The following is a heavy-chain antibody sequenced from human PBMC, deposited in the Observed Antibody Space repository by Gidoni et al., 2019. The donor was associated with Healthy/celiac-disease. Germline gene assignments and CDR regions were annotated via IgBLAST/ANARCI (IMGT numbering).Heavy chain of an antibody. V-gene: IGHV3-49*05. Sequence: EVQLVESGGGLVKPGRSLSIYWTASGFTFGDYAMSWFRQAPGKGLEWVGFIISKAYGGTKEYAASVKGRFTISRDDSKSIAYRQMNSLKTEDTAVYYCTRGENDWLLKNDAFDIWGQGTMVTVSS. CDR1: GFTFGDYA. J-gene: IGHJ3*02. D-gene: IGHD3-9*01. CDR3: TRGENDWLLKNDAFDI. CDR2: IISKAYGGTK.